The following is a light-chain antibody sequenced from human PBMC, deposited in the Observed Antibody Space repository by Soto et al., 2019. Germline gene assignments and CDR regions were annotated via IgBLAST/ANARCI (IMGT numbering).Light chain of an antibody. V-gene: IGKV3-15*01. CDR3: QHDHRGPPFS. CDR2: DAS. Sequence: EIVVTQSPATLSVSPGERVTLSCRASQTVATYITWYQQKPGQAPRLLIYDASTRATDVPARFSGSGSGTDFTLTITSLQSEDSAVYSCQHDHRGPPFSFGPGTKLEIK. J-gene: IGKJ2*01. CDR1: QTVATY.